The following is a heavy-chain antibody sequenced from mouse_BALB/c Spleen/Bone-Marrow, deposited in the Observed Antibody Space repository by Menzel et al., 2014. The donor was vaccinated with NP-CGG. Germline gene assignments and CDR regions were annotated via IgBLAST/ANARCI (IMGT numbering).Heavy chain of an antibody. CDR1: GYVFSSYW. CDR3: ARKYGDY. V-gene: IGHV1-80*01. J-gene: IGHJ2*01. D-gene: IGHD2-10*02. CDR2: IYPGDGDT. Sequence: VQLQQSGAELVRPGSSVKISCKASGYVFSSYWTNWVKQRPGQGLEWIGQIYPGDGDTNYNGKFRGKATLTADKSSSTAYMQLSSLTSEDSAVYFCARKYGDYWGQGTTLTVSS.